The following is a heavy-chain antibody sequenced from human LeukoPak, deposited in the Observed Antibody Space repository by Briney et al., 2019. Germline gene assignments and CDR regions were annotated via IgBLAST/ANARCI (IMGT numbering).Heavy chain of an antibody. D-gene: IGHD5-18*01. Sequence: PGGSLRLSCVASAFAFSSNWMSWVRQAPGKGLEWVAVISYDGSNKYYADSVKGRFTISRDNSKNTLHLQMNSLRAEDTAVYYCAKDQEWIQLWLGAFDIWGQGTMVTVSS. CDR1: AFAFSSNW. V-gene: IGHV3-30*18. CDR3: AKDQEWIQLWLGAFDI. CDR2: ISYDGSNK. J-gene: IGHJ3*02.